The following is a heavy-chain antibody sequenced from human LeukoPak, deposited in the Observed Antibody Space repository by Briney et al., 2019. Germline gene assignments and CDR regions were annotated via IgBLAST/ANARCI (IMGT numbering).Heavy chain of an antibody. Sequence: IPSQTLSLTCAVSGGSISSGGYPWSWIRQPPGKGLEWIGYIYHSGSTYYNPSLKSRVTVSVDRSKNQFSLKLSSVTAADTAVYYCARDYYGMDVWGKGTTVTVSS. CDR3: ARDYYGMDV. J-gene: IGHJ6*04. V-gene: IGHV4-30-2*01. CDR1: GGSISSGGYP. CDR2: IYHSGST.